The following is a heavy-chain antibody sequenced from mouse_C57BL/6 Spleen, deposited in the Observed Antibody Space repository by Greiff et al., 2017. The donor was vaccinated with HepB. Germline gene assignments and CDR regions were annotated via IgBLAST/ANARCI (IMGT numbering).Heavy chain of an antibody. J-gene: IGHJ2*01. CDR2: IYPRSGNT. Sequence: QVQLQQSGAELARPGASVKLSCKASGYTFTSYGISWVKQRTGQGLEWIGEIYPRSGNTYYNEKFKGKATLTADKSSSTAYMELRSLTCEDSAVYFCAREGVITTVVEEGYWGQGTTLTVSS. CDR3: AREGVITTVVEEGY. CDR1: GYTFTSYG. D-gene: IGHD1-1*01. V-gene: IGHV1-81*01.